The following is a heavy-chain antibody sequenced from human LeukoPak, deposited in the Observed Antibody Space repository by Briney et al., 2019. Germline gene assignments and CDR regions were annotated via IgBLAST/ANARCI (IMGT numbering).Heavy chain of an antibody. CDR3: ARESEGSGSYYNLFDY. CDR2: IWYDGSNK. J-gene: IGHJ4*02. D-gene: IGHD3-10*01. V-gene: IGHV3-33*01. CDR1: GFTFSSYG. Sequence: PGGSLRLSCAASGFTFSSYGMHWVRQAPGKGLEWVAVIWYDGSNKYYADSVKGRFTISRDNSKNTLYLQMNSLRAEDTAVYYCARESEGSGSYYNLFDYWGQGTLVTVSS.